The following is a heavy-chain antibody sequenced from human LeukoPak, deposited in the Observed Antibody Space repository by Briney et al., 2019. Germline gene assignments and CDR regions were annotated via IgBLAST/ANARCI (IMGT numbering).Heavy chain of an antibody. CDR3: AKDLDFWSGYYYFDY. J-gene: IGHJ4*02. V-gene: IGHV3-48*01. D-gene: IGHD3-3*01. Sequence: GGSLRLSCAASGFTFSSYSMNWVRQAPGKGLEWVSYISSSSSTIYYADSVKGRFTISRDNAKNSLYLQMNSLRAEDTAVYYCAKDLDFWSGYYYFDYWGQGTLVTVSS. CDR2: ISSSSSTI. CDR1: GFTFSSYS.